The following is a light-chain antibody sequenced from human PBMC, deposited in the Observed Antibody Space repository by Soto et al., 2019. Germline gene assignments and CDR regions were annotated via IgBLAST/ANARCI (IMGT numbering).Light chain of an antibody. V-gene: IGLV6-57*04. CDR3: QSYHSGNVV. J-gene: IGLJ2*01. CDR1: SGSIASNY. CDR2: EDN. Sequence: NFMLTQPHSVSESPGKTVTISCTRSSGSIASNYVQWYQQRPGSAPTPVIYEDNERPSAVPDRFSGSIDSSSNSASLTISGLKTDDEADYYCQSYHSGNVVFGGGTKVTVL.